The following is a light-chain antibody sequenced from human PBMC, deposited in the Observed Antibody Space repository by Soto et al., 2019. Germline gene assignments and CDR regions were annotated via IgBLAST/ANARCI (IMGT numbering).Light chain of an antibody. Sequence: QSALTQPPSASGSPGQSVTISCTGTDEDIGGYNYVSWYQQRPGSVPKVIIFEVSHRPSGVPDRFSGSKSGNTASLTVSGLQAEDEASYYCSSYAGANTLIFGGGTKVTVL. J-gene: IGLJ2*01. CDR3: SSYAGANTLI. CDR2: EVS. V-gene: IGLV2-8*01. CDR1: DEDIGGYNY.